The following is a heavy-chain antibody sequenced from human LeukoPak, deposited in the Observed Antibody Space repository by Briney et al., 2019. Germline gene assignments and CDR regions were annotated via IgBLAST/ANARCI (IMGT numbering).Heavy chain of an antibody. CDR3: ARVVPGTTWVGTYFDN. CDR1: VYTFTNYY. Sequence: ASVKVSCKASVYTFTNYYMHWVRQAPGHGLEWKGIINPSGGSTSNSQKFQGRVTMTRDTSTSTVYMELSSLRSEDTAVYYCARVVPGTTWVGTYFDNWGQGTLVTVSS. CDR2: INPSGGST. D-gene: IGHD2-21*02. J-gene: IGHJ4*02. V-gene: IGHV1-46*01.